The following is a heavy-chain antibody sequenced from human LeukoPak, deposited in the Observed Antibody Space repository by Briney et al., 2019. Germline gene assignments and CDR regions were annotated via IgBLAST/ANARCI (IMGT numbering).Heavy chain of an antibody. CDR2: INHSGST. Sequence: SETLSLTCAVYGGSFSGYYWSWIRQPPGKGLEWIGEINHSGSTNYNPSLKSRVTISVDTSKNQFSLKLSSVTAADTAVYYCARGPLRSWFDPWGQGTLVTVSS. V-gene: IGHV4-34*01. D-gene: IGHD3-3*01. CDR3: ARGPLRSWFDP. CDR1: GGSFSGYY. J-gene: IGHJ5*02.